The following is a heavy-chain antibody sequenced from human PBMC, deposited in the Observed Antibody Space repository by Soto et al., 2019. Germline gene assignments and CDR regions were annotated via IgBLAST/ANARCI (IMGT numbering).Heavy chain of an antibody. CDR1: GFTFSNAW. D-gene: IGHD3-16*01. V-gene: IGHV3-15*07. CDR2: IKSKTDGGTT. J-gene: IGHJ6*02. CDR3: TTDIPTDEGETYYYYGMDV. Sequence: GGSLRLSCAASGFTFSNAWMNWVRQAPGKGLEWVGRIKSKTDGGTTDYAAPVKGRFTISRDDSKNTLYLQMNSLKTEDTAVYYCTTDIPTDEGETYYYYGMDVWGQGTTVTVSS.